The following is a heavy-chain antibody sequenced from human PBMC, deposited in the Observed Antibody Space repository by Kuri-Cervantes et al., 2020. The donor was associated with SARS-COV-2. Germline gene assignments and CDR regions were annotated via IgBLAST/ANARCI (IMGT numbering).Heavy chain of an antibody. Sequence: SETLSLTCAVYGGSFSGYYWSWIRQPPGMGLEWIGEINHSGSTNYNPSLKSRVTISVDTSKNQFSLKLSSVTAADTAVYYCARKGWGGYFDYWGQGTLVTVSS. J-gene: IGHJ4*02. V-gene: IGHV4-34*01. CDR1: GGSFSGYY. D-gene: IGHD3-16*01. CDR2: INHSGST. CDR3: ARKGWGGYFDY.